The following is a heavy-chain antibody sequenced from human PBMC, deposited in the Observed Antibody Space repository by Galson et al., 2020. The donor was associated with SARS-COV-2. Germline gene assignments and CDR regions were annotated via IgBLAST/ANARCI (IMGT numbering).Heavy chain of an antibody. CDR2: IKGDGSRE. Sequence: ALHGESLKISCAASGFTFSSYWMVWVRQAPGKGLVWVSRIKGDGSRETYADSVKGRFTISRDNAKNTLYLQMNSLRAEDTAVYYCAREVAMNAHCVDYWGQGTLVTGSS. CDR1: GFTFSSYW. D-gene: IGHD2-21*01. CDR3: AREVAMNAHCVDY. J-gene: IGHJ4*02. V-gene: IGHV3-74*03.